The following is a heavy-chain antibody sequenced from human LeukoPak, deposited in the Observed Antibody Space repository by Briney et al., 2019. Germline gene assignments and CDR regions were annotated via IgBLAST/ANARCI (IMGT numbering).Heavy chain of an antibody. CDR1: GGSISSSSYY. J-gene: IGHJ4*02. CDR2: IYYSGST. CDR3: ARAAYSSGWKGGFDY. Sequence: PSETLSLTCAVSGGSISSSSYYWGWIRQPPGKGLEWIGSIYYSGSTYYNPSLKSRVTISVDTSKNQFSLKLSSVTAADTAVYYCARAAYSSGWKGGFDYWGQGTLVTVSS. D-gene: IGHD6-19*01. V-gene: IGHV4-39*01.